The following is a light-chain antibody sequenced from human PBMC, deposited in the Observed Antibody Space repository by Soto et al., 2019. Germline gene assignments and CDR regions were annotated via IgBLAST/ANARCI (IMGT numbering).Light chain of an antibody. CDR3: QQYHTWPIT. CDR1: QSISGNY. Sequence: EIVLTQSPGTLSLSPGEGATLSCSASQSISGNYLAWYQQKPGQAPRFLIYGAFSRATGIPDRFSGSGSGTEFTLTISSLQSEDCAIYYCQQYHTWPITFGGGTKVDIK. J-gene: IGKJ4*01. CDR2: GAF. V-gene: IGKV3-20*01.